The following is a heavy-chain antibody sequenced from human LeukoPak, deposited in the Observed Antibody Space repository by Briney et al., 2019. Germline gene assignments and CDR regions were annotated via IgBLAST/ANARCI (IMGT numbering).Heavy chain of an antibody. CDR2: SIPIFGTA. D-gene: IGHD3-10*01. J-gene: IGHJ6*04. Sequence: ASVKVSCKASGGTFSSYAISWVRQAPGQGLEWRGGSIPIFGTANYAQKFQGRVTITADKSTSTAYMELSSLRSEDTAVYYCARELTHTLWFGESILPGYYGMDVWGKGTTVTVSS. CDR3: ARELTHTLWFGESILPGYYGMDV. CDR1: GGTFSSYA. V-gene: IGHV1-69*06.